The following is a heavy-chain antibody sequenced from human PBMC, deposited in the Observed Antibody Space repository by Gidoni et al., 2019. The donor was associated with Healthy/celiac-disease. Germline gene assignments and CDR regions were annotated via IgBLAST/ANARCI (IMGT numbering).Heavy chain of an antibody. Sequence: QVQLVESGGGVVQPGRSLRLSCAASGFTFSSYGMHWVRQAPGKGLEWVAVIWYDGSNKYYADSVKGRFTISRDNSKNTLYLQMNSLRAEDTAVYYCARADDYGDSLPVIWGQGTLVTVSS. CDR3: ARADDYGDSLPVI. D-gene: IGHD4-17*01. CDR1: GFTFSSYG. V-gene: IGHV3-33*01. CDR2: IWYDGSNK. J-gene: IGHJ4*02.